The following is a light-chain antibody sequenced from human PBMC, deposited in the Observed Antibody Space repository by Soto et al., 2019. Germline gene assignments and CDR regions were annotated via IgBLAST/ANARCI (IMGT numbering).Light chain of an antibody. Sequence: EILLTQSPVTLSLSPGERATLSCRASQSVSSSYLAWYQQKPGQAPRLLIYGASSRATGIPDRFSGRGSGTDFTLTISRLEPEDFAVYYCQQYGSSWWTFGQGTKVEIK. CDR3: QQYGSSWWT. CDR1: QSVSSSY. V-gene: IGKV3-20*01. CDR2: GAS. J-gene: IGKJ1*01.